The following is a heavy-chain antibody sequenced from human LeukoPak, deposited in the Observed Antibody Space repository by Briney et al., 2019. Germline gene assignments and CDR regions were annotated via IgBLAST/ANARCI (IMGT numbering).Heavy chain of an antibody. V-gene: IGHV3-7*04. CDR1: EFTFNRYW. CDR3: TRDALFGSGRTHLDF. D-gene: IGHD3-10*01. CDR2: IKQDGSEA. J-gene: IGHJ4*02. Sequence: RGSLRLSCAASEFTFNRYWMSWVRQAPGKGLQWVANIKQDGSEAHYVDSVKGRFTISRDNAKNSLSLQMNSLNVDDTGVYFCTRDALFGSGRTHLDFWSQGTLVSVSS.